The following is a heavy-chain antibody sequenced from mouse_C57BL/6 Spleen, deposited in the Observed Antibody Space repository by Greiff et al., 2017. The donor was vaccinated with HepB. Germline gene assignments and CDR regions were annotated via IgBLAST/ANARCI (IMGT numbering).Heavy chain of an antibody. CDR1: GFTFTDYY. J-gene: IGHJ4*01. Sequence: EVNVVESGGGLVQPGGSLSLSCAASGFTFTDYYMSWVRQPPGKALEWLGFIRNKANGYTTEYSASVKGRFTISRDNSQSILYLQMNALRAEDSATYYCARYSYPMDYWGQGTSVTVSS. V-gene: IGHV7-3*01. CDR2: IRNKANGYTT. CDR3: ARYSYPMDY.